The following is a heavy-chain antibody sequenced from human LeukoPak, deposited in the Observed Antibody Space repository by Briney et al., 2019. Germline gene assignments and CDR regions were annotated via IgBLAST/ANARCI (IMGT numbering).Heavy chain of an antibody. Sequence: SQTLSLTCTVSGGPISSGGYYWSWIRQHPGKGLEWIGYIYYSGRTYYNPSLKSRVTISVDTSKNQFALKLSSVTAADTAVYYCARPTLQQAVVSWGQGTLVTVSS. CDR2: IYYSGRT. CDR3: ARPTLQQAVVS. J-gene: IGHJ4*02. CDR1: GGPISSGGYY. D-gene: IGHD4-23*01. V-gene: IGHV4-31*03.